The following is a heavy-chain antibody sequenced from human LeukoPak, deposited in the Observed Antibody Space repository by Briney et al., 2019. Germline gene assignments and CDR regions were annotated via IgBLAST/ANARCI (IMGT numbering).Heavy chain of an antibody. V-gene: IGHV4-61*01. CDR2: IYYSGSP. Sequence: DTLSLTCTVSGGSVSSGRDYWRWIRQPPGKGLEWIGYIYYSGSPHYNPSLKSRVTISADTSRNQFSLKLNSVTAADTAVYYCARVIRAFDIWGQGTMVTVSS. CDR1: GGSVSSGRDY. J-gene: IGHJ3*02. CDR3: ARVIRAFDI. D-gene: IGHD2/OR15-2a*01.